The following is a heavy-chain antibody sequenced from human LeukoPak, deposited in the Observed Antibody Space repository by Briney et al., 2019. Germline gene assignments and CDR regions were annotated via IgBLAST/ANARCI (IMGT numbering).Heavy chain of an antibody. V-gene: IGHV4-31*03. CDR3: ARDGCSGPSCHGNWFDP. J-gene: IGHJ5*02. CDR1: VGFLSSGTYF. CDR2: IHCSGST. D-gene: IGHD2-2*01. Sequence: SETLSLTCTVSVGFLSSGTYFWSWIREHPGKGLEWIGYIHCSGSTYNNPSLKSRVTISVDTSKNQFSLKLSSVTAADTAVYYCARDGCSGPSCHGNWFDPWGQGTLVTVSS.